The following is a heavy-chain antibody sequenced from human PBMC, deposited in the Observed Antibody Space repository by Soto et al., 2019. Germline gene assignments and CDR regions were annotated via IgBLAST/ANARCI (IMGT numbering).Heavy chain of an antibody. Sequence: QVQLQESGPGLVKPSQTLSLTCTVSGGSISSGDYYWSWIRQPPGKGLEWIGYRYYSGSTYYNPSLKSRVTISVDTSKNQLSLKLSSVTAADTAVYSCARVRGYSGYDFAYWGQGTLVTVSS. CDR2: RYYSGST. V-gene: IGHV4-30-4*01. J-gene: IGHJ4*02. CDR3: ARVRGYSGYDFAY. CDR1: GGSISSGDYY. D-gene: IGHD5-12*01.